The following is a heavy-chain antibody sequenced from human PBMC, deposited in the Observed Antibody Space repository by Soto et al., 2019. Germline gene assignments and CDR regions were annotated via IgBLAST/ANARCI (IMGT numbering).Heavy chain of an antibody. V-gene: IGHV4-4*02. D-gene: IGHD6-13*01. CDR3: ARISSTGYSSSWVDY. J-gene: IGHJ4*02. Sequence: PSETLSLTCAVSGGSISSSNRWSWVRQPPGKGLEWIGEIYHSGSTNYNPSLKSRVTISVDKSKNQFSLKLSSVTAADTAVYYCARISSTGYSSSWVDYWGQGTLVTVSS. CDR2: IYHSGST. CDR1: GGSISSSNR.